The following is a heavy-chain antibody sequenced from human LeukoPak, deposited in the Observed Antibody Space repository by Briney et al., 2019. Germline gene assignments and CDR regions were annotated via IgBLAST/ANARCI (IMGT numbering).Heavy chain of an antibody. CDR3: ARDQAHYYGSGSYNNWFDP. D-gene: IGHD3-10*01. J-gene: IGHJ5*02. V-gene: IGHV4-30-2*01. CDR2: IYHSGST. Sequence: SETLSLTCTVSGGSISSGGYSWNWLRQPPGKGLEWIGYIYHSGSTYYNPSLKSRVTMSLDGSKNHFSLNLSSVTAADTAVYYCARDQAHYYGSGSYNNWFDPWGQGTLVAVSS. CDR1: GGSISSGGYS.